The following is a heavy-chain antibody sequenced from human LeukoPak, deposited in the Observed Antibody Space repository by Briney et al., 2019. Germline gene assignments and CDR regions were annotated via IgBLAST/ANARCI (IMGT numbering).Heavy chain of an antibody. CDR1: GFTFSSYA. D-gene: IGHD2-15*01. Sequence: PGGSLRLSCAASGFTFSSYAMSWVRQAPGKGLEWVSAISGSGGSTDYVDSVKGRFTISRDNSKNTLSLQMHSLRAEDTAVYYDAIGCTGGSCYSDYWGQGTLVTVSS. J-gene: IGHJ4*02. CDR2: ISGSGGST. CDR3: AIGCTGGSCYSDY. V-gene: IGHV3-23*01.